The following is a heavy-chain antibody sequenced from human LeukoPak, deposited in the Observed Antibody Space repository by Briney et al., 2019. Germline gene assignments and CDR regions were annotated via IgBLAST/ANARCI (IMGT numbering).Heavy chain of an antibody. CDR2: IFRTGNT. CDR1: GGPINNNPW. J-gene: IGHJ3*01. V-gene: IGHV4-4*02. Sequence: RAVSGGPINNNPWWSWVRQTPVRGLEWIGEIFRTGNTSYTPSLKRRVTMALDASNKQFSFTLTSVTAADTAVYYCAKVRYPHYDLVIGYDAFDVWGQGTRVTVSS. CDR3: AKVRYPHYDLVIGYDAFDV. D-gene: IGHD3-3*01.